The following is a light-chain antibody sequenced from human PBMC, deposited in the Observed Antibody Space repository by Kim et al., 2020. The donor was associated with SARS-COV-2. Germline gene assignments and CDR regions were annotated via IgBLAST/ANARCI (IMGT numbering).Light chain of an antibody. Sequence: IQVTQSPPSLSASVGDRVTITCRASHGISNFVAWYQQKPGKAPTPLIRGASTLQSGVPSRFSGSGSQTDFTLTISSLQPEDFGTYYCQQLKSYPLTFGGGTKLEI. CDR1: HGISNF. J-gene: IGKJ4*01. CDR2: GAS. CDR3: QQLKSYPLT. V-gene: IGKV1-9*01.